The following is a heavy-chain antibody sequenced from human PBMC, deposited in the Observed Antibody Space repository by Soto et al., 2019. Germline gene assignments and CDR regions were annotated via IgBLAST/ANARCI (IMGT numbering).Heavy chain of an antibody. CDR3: AKETSYYYDSSGYSNGMDV. Sequence: GSLRPSCAASGFTFSSDGMHWVRQAPGKGLEWVAVISYDGSNKYYADSVKGRFTISRDNSKNTLYLQMNSLRAEDTAVYYCAKETSYYYDSSGYSNGMDVWGQGTTVTVSS. CDR1: GFTFSSDG. D-gene: IGHD3-22*01. V-gene: IGHV3-30*18. J-gene: IGHJ6*02. CDR2: ISYDGSNK.